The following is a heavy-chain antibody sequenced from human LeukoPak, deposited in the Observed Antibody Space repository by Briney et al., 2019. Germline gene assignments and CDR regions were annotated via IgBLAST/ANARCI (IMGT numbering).Heavy chain of an antibody. Sequence: ASVKVSCKASVYTFSSYDINWVRQATGQRLEWMGWMNPNSGNTAYAQKFQGRVTMSRDTSISTAYMELSSLRSEDTAVYYCARLPKYSRPLDYWGQGTLVTVSS. V-gene: IGHV1-8*02. CDR1: VYTFSSYD. CDR3: ARLPKYSRPLDY. CDR2: MNPNSGNT. D-gene: IGHD6-6*01. J-gene: IGHJ4*02.